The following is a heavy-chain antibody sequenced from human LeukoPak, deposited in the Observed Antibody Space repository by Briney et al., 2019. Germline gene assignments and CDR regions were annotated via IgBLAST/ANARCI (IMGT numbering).Heavy chain of an antibody. Sequence: SETLSLTCTVSGGSISSYYWSWIRQPAGKGLEWIGRIYTSGSTNYNPSLKSRVTMSVDTSKNQFSLKLSSVTAADTAVYYCARSNYDFWSGYSRFDYWGQGTLVTVSS. J-gene: IGHJ4*02. CDR2: IYTSGST. CDR3: ARSNYDFWSGYSRFDY. V-gene: IGHV4-4*07. D-gene: IGHD3-3*01. CDR1: GGSISSYY.